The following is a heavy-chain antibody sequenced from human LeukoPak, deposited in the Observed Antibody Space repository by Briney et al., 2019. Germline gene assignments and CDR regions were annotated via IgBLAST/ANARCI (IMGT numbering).Heavy chain of an antibody. CDR1: GFTFRNYW. D-gene: IGHD6-13*01. CDR3: AREEFYSLDY. J-gene: IGHJ4*02. V-gene: IGHV3-74*01. CDR2: INSDESST. Sequence: GGSLRLTCAASGFTFRNYWMHWVRHAPGKGLVWVSRINSDESSTNYADSVMGRFTISRDNAKNTLYLQMNSLRAEDTAVYYCAREEFYSLDYWGQGTLVTVSS.